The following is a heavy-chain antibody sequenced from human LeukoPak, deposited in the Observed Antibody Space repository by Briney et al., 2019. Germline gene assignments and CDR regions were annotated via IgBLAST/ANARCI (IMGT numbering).Heavy chain of an antibody. CDR2: ISGRGGST. Sequence: PGGSLRLSCAASGFTFSDSYMSWVRQAPGKGREWVSAISGRGGSTYYADSVKGRCTISRDNSKNTLYLQMNSLRAEDTAVYYCAKDLMRGYSSSWFGEVVLDYWGQGTLVAVSS. CDR3: AKDLMRGYSSSWFGEVVLDY. J-gene: IGHJ4*02. V-gene: IGHV3-23*01. D-gene: IGHD6-13*01. CDR1: GFTFSDSY.